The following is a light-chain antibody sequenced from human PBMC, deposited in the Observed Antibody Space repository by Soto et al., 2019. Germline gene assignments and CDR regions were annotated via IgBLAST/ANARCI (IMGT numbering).Light chain of an antibody. J-gene: IGKJ1*01. V-gene: IGKV1-39*01. CDR3: QQSSSSPTWT. Sequence: DIQMTQSPSSLSASVGDRVTITCRASQSIASYLHWYQHKPGKAPNLLIYATSILQSGVPSRFSGSGSGTDFTLTISGLQPEDFATYYCQQSSSSPTWTFGQGTKVEIK. CDR2: ATS. CDR1: QSIASY.